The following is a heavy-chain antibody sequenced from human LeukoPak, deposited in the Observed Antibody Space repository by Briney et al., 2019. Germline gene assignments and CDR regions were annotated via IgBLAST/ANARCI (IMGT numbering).Heavy chain of an antibody. V-gene: IGHV1-3*01. D-gene: IGHD6-13*01. J-gene: IGHJ4*02. CDR3: ARTHSSSWYPADY. CDR2: IDAGNGNT. Sequence: ASVKVSCKASGYTFTSYAMHWVRQAPGQRLEWMGWIDAGNGNTKYSQKFQGRVTITRDTSASTAYMELSSLRSEDTAVYYCARTHSSSWYPADYWGQGTLVTVSS. CDR1: GYTFTSYA.